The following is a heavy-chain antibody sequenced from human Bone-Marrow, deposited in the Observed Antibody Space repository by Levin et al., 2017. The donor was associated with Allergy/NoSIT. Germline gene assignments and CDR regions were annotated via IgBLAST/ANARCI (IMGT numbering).Heavy chain of an antibody. CDR3: AKVGTTVMLDYSYLDV. V-gene: IGHV3-23*01. CDR2: LDGSSGKT. Sequence: GGSLRLSCTISGFIFADYAMNWVRQAPGRGLEWVSSLDGSSGKTHYADAVKGRFTISREYSKNTLFLQMNSLRVKDTARYYCAKVGTTVMLDYSYLDVWGEGTAVTVSS. D-gene: IGHD4-17*01. CDR1: GFIFADYA. J-gene: IGHJ6*03.